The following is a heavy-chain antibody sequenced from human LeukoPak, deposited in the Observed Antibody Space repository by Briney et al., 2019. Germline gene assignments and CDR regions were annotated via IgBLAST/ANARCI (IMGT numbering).Heavy chain of an antibody. CDR1: GYTLTELS. CDR3: ARLFIAARPLWFDP. D-gene: IGHD6-6*01. J-gene: IGHJ5*02. V-gene: IGHV1-24*01. Sequence: ASVKVSCKVSGYTLTELSMHWVRQAPGKGLEWMGGFDPEDGETICAQKFQGRVTMTEDTSTDTAYMELRSLRSDDTAVYYCARLFIAARPLWFDPWGQGTLVTVSS. CDR2: FDPEDGET.